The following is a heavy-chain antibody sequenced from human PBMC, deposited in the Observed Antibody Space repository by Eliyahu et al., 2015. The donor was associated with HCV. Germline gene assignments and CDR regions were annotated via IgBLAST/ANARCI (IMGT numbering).Heavy chain of an antibody. CDR3: ARGIAARDSKEHFDY. CDR2: INHXGST. CDR1: GXSFSGYX. Sequence: QVQLQQWGAGLLKPSETLSLTCAVYGXSFSGYXWSWXRQPPGKGXEWXGEINHXGSTNYNPSLKSRVTISVDTSKNQFSLKLSSVTAADTAVYYCARGIAARDSKEHFDYWGQGTLVTVSS. J-gene: IGHJ4*02. D-gene: IGHD6-6*01. V-gene: IGHV4-34*01.